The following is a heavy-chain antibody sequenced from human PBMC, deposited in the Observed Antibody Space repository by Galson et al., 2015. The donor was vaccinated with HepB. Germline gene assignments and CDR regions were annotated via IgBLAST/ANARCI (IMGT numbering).Heavy chain of an antibody. CDR3: ARAASLQDIVVVPAVDY. J-gene: IGHJ4*02. D-gene: IGHD2-2*01. V-gene: IGHV3-30-3*01. Sequence: SLRLSCAASGFTFSSHALHWVRQAPGKGLEWVAVILYDGSNKYYADSVKGRFTISRDNSKNTLYLQLNSLRAEDTAVYYCARAASLQDIVVVPAVDYWGQGTLVTVSS. CDR1: GFTFSSHA. CDR2: ILYDGSNK.